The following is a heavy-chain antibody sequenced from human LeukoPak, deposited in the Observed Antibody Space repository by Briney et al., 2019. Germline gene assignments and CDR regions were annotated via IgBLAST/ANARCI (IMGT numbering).Heavy chain of an antibody. D-gene: IGHD1-26*01. CDR3: ARRSGTYHAFDI. Sequence: PSETLSLTCAVYGGSFSGFYWNWIRQPPGKGLEWIGSFYYTGSTFYSPSLKSRVTISVDTSKNQFSLKLSSVTAADTAVYYCARRSGTYHAFDIWGQGTMVTVSS. CDR1: GGSFSGFY. V-gene: IGHV4-34*01. J-gene: IGHJ3*02. CDR2: FYYTGST.